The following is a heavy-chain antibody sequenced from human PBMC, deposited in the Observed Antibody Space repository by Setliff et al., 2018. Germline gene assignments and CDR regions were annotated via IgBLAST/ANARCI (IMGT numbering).Heavy chain of an antibody. CDR3: ARFGGSCSSSSCYASDL. CDR1: GYTLSTYG. V-gene: IGHV1-18*01. J-gene: IGHJ3*01. CDR2: IITNTGKT. D-gene: IGHD2-2*01. Sequence: VKVSCKASGYTLSTYGLHWVRQAPGQGPEWMGMIITNTGKTSYAQKFQGRVTMTTDTSTGTGYMELRSLRSDDTAVYFCARFGGSCSSSSCYASDLWGQGTMVTVSS.